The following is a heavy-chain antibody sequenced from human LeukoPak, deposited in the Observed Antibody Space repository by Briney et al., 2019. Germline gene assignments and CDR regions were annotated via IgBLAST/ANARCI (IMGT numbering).Heavy chain of an antibody. CDR2: INHSGST. V-gene: IGHV4-34*01. D-gene: IGHD6-19*01. CDR3: ARTKYSSGWYVGDY. CDR1: GGSFSDYY. Sequence: SETLSLTCAVYGGSFSDYYWSWIRQPPGKGLEWIGEINHSGSTNYNPSLKSRVTISVDTSKNQFSLKLSSVTAADTAVYYCARTKYSSGWYVGDYWGQGTLVTVSS. J-gene: IGHJ4*02.